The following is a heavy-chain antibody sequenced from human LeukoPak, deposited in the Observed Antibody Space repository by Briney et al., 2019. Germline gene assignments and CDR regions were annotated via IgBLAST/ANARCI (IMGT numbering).Heavy chain of an antibody. J-gene: IGHJ4*02. D-gene: IGHD6-19*01. CDR3: AADKTTSGWYELDY. CDR2: ISDDGRT. V-gene: IGHV3-53*01. CDR1: GFIFSTYY. Sequence: PGGSLRLSCAASGFIFSTYYMTWVRQAPGKGLESVSVISDDGRTYYADSVKGRFTISRDDSKNTFFLQMNNLKAEDTAVYYCAADKTTSGWYELDYWGQGTLVTVSS.